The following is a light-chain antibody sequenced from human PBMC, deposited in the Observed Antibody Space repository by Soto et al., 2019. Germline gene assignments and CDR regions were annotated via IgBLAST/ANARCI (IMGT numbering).Light chain of an antibody. V-gene: IGKV3-11*01. CDR3: QQLATGPWT. CDR2: ESS. CDR1: QTISKY. Sequence: EIVLTQSPATLSLSPGDGATLSCRASQTISKYLAWYQQKPGQAPRLLIYESSARASGVPSRFSGGGSGSVFTPTITSLEPEPFALYCCQQLATGPWTFGQGTRVEI. J-gene: IGKJ1*01.